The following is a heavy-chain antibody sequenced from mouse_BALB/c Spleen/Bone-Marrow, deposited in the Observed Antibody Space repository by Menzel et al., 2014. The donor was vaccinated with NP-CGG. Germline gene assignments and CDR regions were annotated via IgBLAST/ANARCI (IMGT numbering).Heavy chain of an antibody. Sequence: EVKLMESGGGLVKPGGSLKLSCAASGFAFSSYDMSWVRQTPEKRLEWVATISSGGSYTYYPDSVKGRFTISRDNARNTLYLQMSSLRSEDTALYYCARXXXXXGXXDVWGAGTTVTVSS. CDR1: GFAFSSYD. CDR2: ISSGGSYT. J-gene: IGHJ1*01. V-gene: IGHV5-9*02. CDR3: ARXXXXXGXXDV.